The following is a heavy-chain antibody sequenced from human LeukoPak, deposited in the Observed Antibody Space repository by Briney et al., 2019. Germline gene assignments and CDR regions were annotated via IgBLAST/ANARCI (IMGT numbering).Heavy chain of an antibody. CDR3: AGDPYSSSWSYGMDV. CDR2: IKQDGSEK. Sequence: GGSLRLSCTASGFTFSNYWMSWVRQTPEKGLEWVANIKQDGSEKVYVDSVKGRFTISRDNAQSSLYLQMNSLRAEDTAVYYCAGDPYSSSWSYGMDVWGQGTTVTVSS. CDR1: GFTFSNYW. J-gene: IGHJ6*02. V-gene: IGHV3-7*05. D-gene: IGHD6-13*01.